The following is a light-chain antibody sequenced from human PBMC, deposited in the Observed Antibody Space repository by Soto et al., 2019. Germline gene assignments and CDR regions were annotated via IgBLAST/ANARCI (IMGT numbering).Light chain of an antibody. J-gene: IGKJ2*03. CDR1: QGINNS. CDR3: QQFNSRPYS. CDR2: AAS. Sequence: IQLTQSPSSLSASVGDRVTITCRASQGINNSLAWYQQKPGKAPKLLIYAASALQSGVPSTFSGSGSGTDFTLTISSLQPEDSATYYCQQFNSRPYSFGQGTKLEIK. V-gene: IGKV1-9*01.